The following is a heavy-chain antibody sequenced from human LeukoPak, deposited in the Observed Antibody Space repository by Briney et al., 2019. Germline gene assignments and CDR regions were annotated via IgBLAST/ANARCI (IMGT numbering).Heavy chain of an antibody. V-gene: IGHV3-21*01. J-gene: IGHJ3*02. D-gene: IGHD1-1*01. CDR1: GFTFSSYS. Sequence: GRPLRLSCAASGFTFSSYSMNCVRQAPGKGLEWVSSISSSSSYIYYADSVKGRFTISRDNAKNSLYLQMNSLRAEDTAVYYCARVGWNDSGAFDIWGQGTMVTVSS. CDR2: ISSSSSYI. CDR3: ARVGWNDSGAFDI.